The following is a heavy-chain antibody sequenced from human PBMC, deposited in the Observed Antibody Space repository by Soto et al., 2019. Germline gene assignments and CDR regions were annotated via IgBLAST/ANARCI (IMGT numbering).Heavy chain of an antibody. CDR3: ARVVPYSSGWSNWFDP. CDR1: GGSISSDGYY. Sequence: PSETLSLTCTVSGGSISSDGYYWSWIRQHPGKGLEWIGYIYYSGSTYYDPSLKSRVTISVDTSKNQFSLKLSSVTAADTAVYYCARVVPYSSGWSNWFDPWGQGTLVTVSS. V-gene: IGHV4-31*03. CDR2: IYYSGST. J-gene: IGHJ5*02. D-gene: IGHD6-19*01.